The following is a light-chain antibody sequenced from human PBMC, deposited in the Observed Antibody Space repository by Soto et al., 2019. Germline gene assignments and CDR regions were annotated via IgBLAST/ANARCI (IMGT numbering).Light chain of an antibody. CDR3: QQLNSYPRIT. Sequence: IQLTQSPSSLSASVGDRVTITCRASQGISSYLAWYQQKPWKAPKLLIYAASTLQSGVPSRFSGSGSGTDFTLTISCLQPEDFATYYCQQLNSYPRITFGQGTRLEIK. CDR2: AAS. CDR1: QGISSY. J-gene: IGKJ5*01. V-gene: IGKV1-9*01.